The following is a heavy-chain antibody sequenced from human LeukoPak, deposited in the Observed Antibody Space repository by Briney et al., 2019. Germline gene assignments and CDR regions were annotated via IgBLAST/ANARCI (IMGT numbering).Heavy chain of an antibody. CDR3: ARFAVAGTDWFDH. D-gene: IGHD6-19*01. V-gene: IGHV4-59*01. CDR2: IYYSGST. CDR1: GGSISSYY. J-gene: IGHJ5*02. Sequence: PSETLSLTCTVSGGSISSYYWSWIRQPPGKGLEWIGYIYYSGSTNYNPSLKSRVTISVDTSKNQFSLKLSSVTAADTAVYYCARFAVAGTDWFDHWGQGTLVTVSS.